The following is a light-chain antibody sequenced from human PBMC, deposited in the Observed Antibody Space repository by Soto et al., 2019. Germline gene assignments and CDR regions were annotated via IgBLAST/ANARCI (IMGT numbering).Light chain of an antibody. Sequence: QSALTQPASVSGSPGQSITISCTGTSSDVGGSNYVSWYQQHPGKAPKLMIYEVTSRPSGVSTRFSGSKSGNTASLTISGLQAEDEADYYCSSYTTSSSLYVFGTGTKVTVL. V-gene: IGLV2-14*01. CDR1: SSDVGGSNY. CDR3: SSYTTSSSLYV. CDR2: EVT. J-gene: IGLJ1*01.